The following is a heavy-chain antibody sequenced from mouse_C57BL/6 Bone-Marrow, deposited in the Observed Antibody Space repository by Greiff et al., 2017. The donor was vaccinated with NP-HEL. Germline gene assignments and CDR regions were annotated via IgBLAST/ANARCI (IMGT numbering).Heavy chain of an antibody. Sequence: VQLKQSGPELVKPGASVKIPCKSSGYTFTDYNMDWVKQSHGKSLEWIGDINPNNGGTIYNQKFKGKATLTVDKSSSTAYMELRSLTSEDTAVYYCARRDYYYGTAWFAYWGQGTLVTVSA. CDR1: GYTFTDYN. CDR3: ARRDYYYGTAWFAY. V-gene: IGHV1-18*01. J-gene: IGHJ3*01. D-gene: IGHD1-1*01. CDR2: INPNNGGT.